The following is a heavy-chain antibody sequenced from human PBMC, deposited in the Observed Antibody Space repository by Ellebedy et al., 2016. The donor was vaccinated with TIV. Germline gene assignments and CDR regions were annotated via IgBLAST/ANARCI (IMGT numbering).Heavy chain of an antibody. D-gene: IGHD5-24*01. CDR1: GYSFTTRW. V-gene: IGHV5-51*01. CDR2: NHPADSHT. J-gene: IGHJ5*01. CDR3: TIAVDGTTWFDP. Sequence: GESLKISCQGSGYSFTTRWIASARPMPGKELERVGINHPADSHTKYIPSFQGQVTITADKSISTAYLQLSNLNASDTAIEYCTIAVDGTTWFDPWGQGTLVTVSS.